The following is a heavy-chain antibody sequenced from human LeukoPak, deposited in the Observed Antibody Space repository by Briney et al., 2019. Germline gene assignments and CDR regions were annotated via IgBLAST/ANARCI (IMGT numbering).Heavy chain of an antibody. Sequence: PGRSLRLSCAASGFTFDDYAMHWVRQAPGEGLEWVSGISWNSGSIGYADSVKGRFTISRDNAKNSLYLQMNSLRAEDTALYYCAKGMGRYYYDSSGYYLDYWGQGTLVTVSS. V-gene: IGHV3-9*01. J-gene: IGHJ4*02. D-gene: IGHD3-22*01. CDR2: ISWNSGSI. CDR3: AKGMGRYYYDSSGYYLDY. CDR1: GFTFDDYA.